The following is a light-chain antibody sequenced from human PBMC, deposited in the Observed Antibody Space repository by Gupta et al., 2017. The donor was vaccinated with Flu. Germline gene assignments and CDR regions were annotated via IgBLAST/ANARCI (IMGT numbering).Light chain of an antibody. CDR3: QQYDSAPRT. V-gene: IGKV1-27*01. CDR2: TAS. Sequence: GDRITITCRASQCISNYLAWYQQKPGKVPKLLIYTASSLQTGVPSRFSGSGSGTDFTLTISSLQPEDFATYYCQQYDSAPRTFGRGTKVEIK. J-gene: IGKJ4*01. CDR1: QCISNY.